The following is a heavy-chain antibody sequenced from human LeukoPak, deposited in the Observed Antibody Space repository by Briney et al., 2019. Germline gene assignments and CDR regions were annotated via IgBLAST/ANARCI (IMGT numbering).Heavy chain of an antibody. CDR3: ARVRVYGDYYYGMDV. Sequence: ASVKVSCKASGYTFTGYYMHWVRQAPGQGLEWMGWINPNSGGTNYAQKFQGRVTMTRDTSISTAYMELSRLRSDDTAVYYCARVRVYGDYYYGMDVWGQGTMVTVSS. D-gene: IGHD4-17*01. V-gene: IGHV1-2*02. CDR2: INPNSGGT. CDR1: GYTFTGYY. J-gene: IGHJ6*02.